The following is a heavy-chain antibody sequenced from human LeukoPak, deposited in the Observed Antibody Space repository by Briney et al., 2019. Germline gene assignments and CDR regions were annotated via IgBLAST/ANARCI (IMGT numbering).Heavy chain of an antibody. CDR2: INPNSGGT. V-gene: IGHV1-2*02. Sequence: ASVKVSCKASGYTFTGYYMNWVRQAPGQGLEWMGWINPNSGGTNYAQKFQGRVTMTRDTSISTAYMELSRLRSDDTAVYYCARDIVVVTAIRWGRGSFDYWGQGTLVTVSS. D-gene: IGHD2-21*02. J-gene: IGHJ4*02. CDR1: GYTFTGYY. CDR3: ARDIVVVTAIRWGRGSFDY.